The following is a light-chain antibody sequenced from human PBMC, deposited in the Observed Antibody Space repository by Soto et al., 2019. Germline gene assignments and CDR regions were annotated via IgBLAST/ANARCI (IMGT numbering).Light chain of an antibody. CDR3: QQYGSSSPTT. J-gene: IGKJ1*01. Sequence: EIVMTQSPATLSVSPGERATLSCRASQSVSSNLSWYQQKPGQAPRLLIYGASSRATGIPDRFSGSGSGTDFTLTISRLEPEDFAMYYCQQYGSSSPTTFGQGTKVDIK. V-gene: IGKV3-20*01. CDR2: GAS. CDR1: QSVSSN.